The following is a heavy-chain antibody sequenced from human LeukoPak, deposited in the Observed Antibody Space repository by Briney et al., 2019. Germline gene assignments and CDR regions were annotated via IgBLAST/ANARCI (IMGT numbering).Heavy chain of an antibody. CDR2: ISYDGSNK. CDR1: GFTFSSYA. V-gene: IGHV3-30-3*01. CDR3: ARDYYDSSGYYYSYYYYGMDV. J-gene: IGHJ6*02. D-gene: IGHD3-22*01. Sequence: GRSLRLSCAASGFTFSSYAMHWVRQAPGKGLEWVAVISYDGSNKYYADSVKGRFTVSRDNSKNTLYLQMNSPRSEDTAVYYCARDYYDSSGYYYSYYYYGMDVWGQGTTVTVSS.